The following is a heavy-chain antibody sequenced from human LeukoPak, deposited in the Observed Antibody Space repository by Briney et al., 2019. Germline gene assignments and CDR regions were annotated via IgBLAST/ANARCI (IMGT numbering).Heavy chain of an antibody. Sequence: ASVKVSCKVTVYTLTELSMHWVRQAPGKGREWMGGFDPEDGETIYAQKFQGRVTMTEDTSTDTAYMELSSLRSEDTAVYYCATYYYDSSGEGFIDYWGQGTLVTVSS. V-gene: IGHV1-24*01. CDR1: VYTLTELS. J-gene: IGHJ4*02. D-gene: IGHD3-22*01. CDR2: FDPEDGET. CDR3: ATYYYDSSGEGFIDY.